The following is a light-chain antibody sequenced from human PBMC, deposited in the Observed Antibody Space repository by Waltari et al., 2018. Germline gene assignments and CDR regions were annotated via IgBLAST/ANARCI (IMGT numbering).Light chain of an antibody. Sequence: EIVMEQAPATLSVSPGERDTLSCRASQTVSSNLSWYQQKPGQAPRPLIYGASTRATGIPARFSGSGSGTEFTLTISSLQSEDFAVYYCQQYNNWPLFGPGTKVDIK. J-gene: IGKJ3*01. V-gene: IGKV3-15*01. CDR1: QTVSSN. CDR3: QQYNNWPL. CDR2: GAS.